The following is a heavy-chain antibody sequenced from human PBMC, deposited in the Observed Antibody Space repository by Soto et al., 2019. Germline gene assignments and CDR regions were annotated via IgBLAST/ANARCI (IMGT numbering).Heavy chain of an antibody. CDR3: AKDLDSDYVWGSHRPPFDS. D-gene: IGHD3-16*02. J-gene: IGHJ4*02. V-gene: IGHV3-23*01. Sequence: QAGGSLRLSCAGSRFIFSTYAMTWVRQAPGRGLEWVSSITVSGGSTYYADSVEGRFTISRDNSKNTLYLQMNSLRAEDTATYYCAKDLDSDYVWGSHRPPFDSWGQGTLVTSPQ. CDR1: RFIFSTYA. CDR2: ITVSGGST.